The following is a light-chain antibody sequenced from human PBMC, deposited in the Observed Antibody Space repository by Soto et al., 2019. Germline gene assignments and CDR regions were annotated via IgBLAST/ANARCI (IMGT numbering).Light chain of an antibody. CDR2: LAS. Sequence: DIQLTQSPSTLSAFVGDTLTVTCRASQSIXVSFAWYQPKPGEAPKIRXYLASTLESGVPARLSGSGSGTKFTLTIASLQPDYFATYYCQHYNTYPGAFGQGTKVDIK. V-gene: IGKV1-5*03. CDR1: QSIXVS. J-gene: IGKJ1*01. CDR3: QHYNTYPGA.